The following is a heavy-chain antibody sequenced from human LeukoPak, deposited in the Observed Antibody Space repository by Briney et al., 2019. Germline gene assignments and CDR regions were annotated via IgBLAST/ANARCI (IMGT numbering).Heavy chain of an antibody. CDR1: GFTFSSYA. CDR2: ISGSGGST. J-gene: IGHJ4*02. CDR3: AKDGDWNAPLPKYFDY. D-gene: IGHD1-1*01. Sequence: GGSLRLSCAASGFTFSSYAMSWVRQAPGKGLEWVSAISGSGGSTYYADSVKGRFNISRDNSKNTLYLQMNSLRAEDTAVYYCAKDGDWNAPLPKYFDYWGQGTLVTVSS. V-gene: IGHV3-23*01.